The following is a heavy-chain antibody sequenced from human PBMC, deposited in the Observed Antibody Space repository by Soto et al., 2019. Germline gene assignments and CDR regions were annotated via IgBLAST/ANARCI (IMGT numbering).Heavy chain of an antibody. J-gene: IGHJ4*02. Sequence: GASVKVSCKASGYTFTSYGISWVRQAPGQGLEWMGWISAYNGNTNYAQKLQGRVTMTTDTSTSTAYMELRSLGSDDTAVYYCARDQRKDSSSRVSFDYWGQGTLVTVSS. CDR3: ARDQRKDSSSRVSFDY. CDR1: GYTFTSYG. V-gene: IGHV1-18*01. D-gene: IGHD6-6*01. CDR2: ISAYNGNT.